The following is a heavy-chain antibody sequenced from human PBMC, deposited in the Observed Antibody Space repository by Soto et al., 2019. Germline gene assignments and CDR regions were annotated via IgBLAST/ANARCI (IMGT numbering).Heavy chain of an antibody. V-gene: IGHV1-69*02. CDR1: GGTFSSYT. CDR3: ARGSLMPLRAEYFQH. J-gene: IGHJ1*01. D-gene: IGHD2-2*01. CDR2: IIPILGIA. Sequence: QVQLVQSGAEVKKPGSSVKVSCKASGGTFSSYTISWVRQAPGQGLEWMGRIIPILGIANYAQKFQGRVTITADQSTSTAYMELSSLRSEDTAVYYCARGSLMPLRAEYFQHWGQGTLVTVSS.